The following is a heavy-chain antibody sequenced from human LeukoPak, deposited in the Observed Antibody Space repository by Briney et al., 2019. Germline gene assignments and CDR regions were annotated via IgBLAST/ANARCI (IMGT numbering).Heavy chain of an antibody. D-gene: IGHD6-6*01. CDR2: IYTSGST. Sequence: SETLSLTCTVSGGSIRSYSITTYYWSWIRQPPGKGLEWIGYIYTSGSTNYNPSLKSRVTISVDTSKNQFSLKLSSVTAADTAVYYCATCSSSSPRKYYYYYYYMDVWGKGTTVTVSS. V-gene: IGHV4-4*09. CDR1: GGSIRSYSITTYY. CDR3: ATCSSSSPRKYYYYYYYMDV. J-gene: IGHJ6*03.